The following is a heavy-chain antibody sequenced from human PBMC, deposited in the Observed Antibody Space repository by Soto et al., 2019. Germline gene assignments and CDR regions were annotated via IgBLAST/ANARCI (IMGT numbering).Heavy chain of an antibody. J-gene: IGHJ4*02. V-gene: IGHV2-5*02. CDR3: AHRPYTSVWYVFDY. CDR1: GFSLSTSGVG. Sequence: QITLKESGPTLVKPTQTLTLTCTFSGFSLSTSGVGVGWIRQPPGKALEWLALIYWDDDKRYSPSLKSSLTITKHTSKHQVGLTMTNMDPVDTATYYCAHRPYTSVWYVFDYWGQGTLVTVSS. D-gene: IGHD6-19*01. CDR2: IYWDDDK.